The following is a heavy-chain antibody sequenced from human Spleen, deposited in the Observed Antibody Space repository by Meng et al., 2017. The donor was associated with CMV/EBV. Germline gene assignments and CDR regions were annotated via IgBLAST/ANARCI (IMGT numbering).Heavy chain of an antibody. CDR2: FSHSGST. CDR1: GSSFSGFY. J-gene: IGHJ6*02. V-gene: IGHV4-34*01. Sequence: SETLSLTCVVNGSSFSGFYWNWIRQSPGRGLQWIGEFSHSGSTNYNPSLNSRVTISVDTSKNQFSLILSSVTAADTAVYYCARGRVLIAKRSGLDVWGRGTMVTSP. D-gene: IGHD3-22*01. CDR3: ARGRVLIAKRSGLDV.